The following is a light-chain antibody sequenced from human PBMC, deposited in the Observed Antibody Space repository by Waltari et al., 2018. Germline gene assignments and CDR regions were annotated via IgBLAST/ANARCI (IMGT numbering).Light chain of an antibody. J-gene: IGKJ1*01. CDR2: DAS. V-gene: IGKV3-20*01. CDR1: QSVRRT. Sequence: DIVLTQSPGTLSVSPGARATLSCRASQSVRRTLAGYQRKPGQAPRLLIYDASTRATGVPDRFSGSGFGTDFSLTISRLDPEDFAVYYCQKYGTLPATFGQGTKVEIK. CDR3: QKYGTLPAT.